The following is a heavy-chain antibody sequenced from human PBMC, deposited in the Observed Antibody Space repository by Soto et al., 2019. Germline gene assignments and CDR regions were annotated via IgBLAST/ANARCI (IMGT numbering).Heavy chain of an antibody. CDR2: IYYGGLT. J-gene: IGHJ4*02. D-gene: IGHD5-12*01. V-gene: IGHV4-30-4*01. CDR1: GGSVNSGDYY. CDR3: ARQYGGYEYYFDY. Sequence: QVQLQESGPGLLKPSSTLSLTCTVSGGSVNSGDYYWSWIRQPPGKGLEWIGYIYYGGLTDSNPSLKSRLTISIDTSKNQFSLKLSSVTAADTAVYYCARQYGGYEYYFDYWGQGTLVTVSS.